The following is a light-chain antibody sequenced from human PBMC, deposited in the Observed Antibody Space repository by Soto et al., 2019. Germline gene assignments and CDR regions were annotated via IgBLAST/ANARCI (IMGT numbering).Light chain of an antibody. J-gene: IGKJ2*01. V-gene: IGKV3-20*01. CDR3: LQATHWPHT. Sequence: EIVLTQSPGTLSLSPGDGATLSCRASETVSSSYLAWYQQKPGQAPRLLIYGASSRATGIPDRFSGSGSVTDFTLKISRVEAEDVGVYYCLQATHWPHTFGQGTKVDIK. CDR1: ETVSSSY. CDR2: GAS.